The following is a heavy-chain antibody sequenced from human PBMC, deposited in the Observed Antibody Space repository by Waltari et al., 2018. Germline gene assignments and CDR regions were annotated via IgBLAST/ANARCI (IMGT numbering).Heavy chain of an antibody. CDR3: ARARPRYYYDSSGYYPDY. CDR2: INAGNGNT. CDR1: GYPFTSYA. J-gene: IGHJ4*02. Sequence: QVQLVQSGAEVKKPGASVKVPCKASGYPFTSYAMHWVRPAHGQRLEWMGWINAGNGNTKYSQKFQGRVTMTRDTSASTAYMELSSLRSEDTAVYYCARARPRYYYDSSGYYPDYWGQGTLVTVSS. V-gene: IGHV1-3*01. D-gene: IGHD3-22*01.